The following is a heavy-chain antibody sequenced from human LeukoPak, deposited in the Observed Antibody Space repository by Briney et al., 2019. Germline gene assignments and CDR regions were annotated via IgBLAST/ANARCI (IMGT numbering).Heavy chain of an antibody. CDR3: ARSYYDSSGYYFGDAFDI. V-gene: IGHV3-74*01. Sequence: GGSLRLSCAASGFTFSSYWVHWVRQAPGKGLVWVSRINSDESNTNYADSVRGRFTISRDNAKNRLYLQMNSLRAEDTAMYYCARSYYDSSGYYFGDAFDIWGHGTMVTVSS. CDR1: GFTFSSYW. D-gene: IGHD3-22*01. CDR2: INSDESNT. J-gene: IGHJ3*02.